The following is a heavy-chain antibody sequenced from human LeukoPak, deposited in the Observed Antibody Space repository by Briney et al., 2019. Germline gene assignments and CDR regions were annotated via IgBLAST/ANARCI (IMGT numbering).Heavy chain of an antibody. CDR2: SNPSSGGA. V-gene: IGHV1-2*06. CDR1: GYTFTGYS. Sequence: ASVKVSCKASGYTFTGYSIQWVRQAPGQGLEWMGRSNPSSGGANHAQRFQGRVTMTSDASTNTAFMELLRLTSDDTAVYFCARADALDIWGQGTTVTVSS. J-gene: IGHJ3*02. CDR3: ARADALDI.